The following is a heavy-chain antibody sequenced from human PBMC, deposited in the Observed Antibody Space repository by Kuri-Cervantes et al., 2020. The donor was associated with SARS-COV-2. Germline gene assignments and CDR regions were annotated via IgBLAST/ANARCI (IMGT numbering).Heavy chain of an antibody. CDR2: ISSSSSYI. CDR3: ARDPRLADYFDY. J-gene: IGHJ4*02. CDR1: GFTFSSYS. V-gene: IGHV3-21*01. D-gene: IGHD6-19*01. Sequence: GESLKISCAASGFTFSSYSMNWVRQASGKGLEWVSSISSSSSYIYYADSVKGRFTISRDNAKNSLYLQMNSLRAEDTAVYYCARDPRLADYFDYWGQGTLVTVSS.